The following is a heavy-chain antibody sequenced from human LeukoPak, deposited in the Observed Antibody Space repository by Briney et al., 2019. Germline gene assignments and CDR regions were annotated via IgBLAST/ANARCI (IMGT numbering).Heavy chain of an antibody. CDR2: INPNSGGT. V-gene: IGHV1-2*02. J-gene: IGHJ4*02. D-gene: IGHD5-18*01. Sequence: ASVKVSFKASGYTFTGYYMHWVRQAPGQGLEWMGWINPNSGGTNYAQKFQGRVTMTRDTSISTAYMELSRLRSDDTAVYYCARAEDTAIVFDYWGQGTLVTVSS. CDR1: GYTFTGYY. CDR3: ARAEDTAIVFDY.